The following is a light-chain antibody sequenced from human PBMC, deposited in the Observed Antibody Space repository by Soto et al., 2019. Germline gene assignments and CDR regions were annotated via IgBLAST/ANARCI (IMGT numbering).Light chain of an antibody. CDR1: SSDVGGYNY. CDR3: CSYTTSGTLV. Sequence: QSALTQPASVSGSPGQSITISCTGTSSDVGGYNYLSWYQQHPGKAPRVMIYEVSNRPSGVSNRFSGSKSGNTASLTISGLQAEDEADYFCCSYTTSGTLVFGGGTKLTVL. CDR2: EVS. J-gene: IGLJ3*02. V-gene: IGLV2-14*01.